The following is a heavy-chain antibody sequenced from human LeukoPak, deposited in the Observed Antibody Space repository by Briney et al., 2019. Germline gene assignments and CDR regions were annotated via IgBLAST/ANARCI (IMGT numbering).Heavy chain of an antibody. V-gene: IGHV1-2*02. D-gene: IGHD3-9*01. CDR2: INPNSGGT. J-gene: IGHJ4*02. CDR1: GYTFTSYG. Sequence: ASVKVSCKASGYTFTSYGISWVRQAPGQGLEWMGWINPNSGGTNYAQKFQGRVTMTRDTSISTAYMELSRLRSDDTAVYYCARFPSYDILTGYYVVDYWGQGTLVTVSS. CDR3: ARFPSYDILTGYYVVDY.